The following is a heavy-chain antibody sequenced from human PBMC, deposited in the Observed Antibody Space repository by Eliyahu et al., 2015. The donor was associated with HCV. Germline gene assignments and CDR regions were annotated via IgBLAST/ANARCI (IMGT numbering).Heavy chain of an antibody. V-gene: IGHV4-39*01. CDR2: IYYSGST. D-gene: IGHD6-13*01. Sequence: QLQLQESGPGLVKPSETLSLTCTVSGGSISSSSYYWGWIRQPPGKGLEWIGRIYYSGSTYYNPSLKSRVTISVDTSKNQFSLKLSSVTAADTAVYYCARQRLASSHTEYWGQGTLVTVSS. J-gene: IGHJ4*02. CDR3: ARQRLASSHTEY. CDR1: GGSISSSSYY.